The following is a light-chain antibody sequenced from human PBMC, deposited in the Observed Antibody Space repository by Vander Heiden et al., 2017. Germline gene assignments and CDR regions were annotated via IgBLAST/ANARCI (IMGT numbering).Light chain of an antibody. CDR1: QSLLHSNGYNY. CDR2: LGS. Sequence: DSVSTQSPLCLPVTPGEPASISCRSSQSLLHSNGYNYLDWYLHKPWQSPQLLNYLGSNRASGVPDRCSGSGSGTAFTLRIIRVEAEAVGVYYCSTSLPTGFTFGQGTKVEIK. CDR3: STSLPTGFT. V-gene: IGKV2-28*01. J-gene: IGKJ2*01.